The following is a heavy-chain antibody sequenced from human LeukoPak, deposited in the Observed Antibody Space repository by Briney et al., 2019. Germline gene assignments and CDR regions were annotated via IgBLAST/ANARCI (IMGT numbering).Heavy chain of an antibody. J-gene: IGHJ4*02. CDR1: GYTFTSYG. CDR3: ARDLKFLEVGAIQYFDY. Sequence: GASVKVSCKASGYTFTSYGISWVRQAPGQGLEWMGWISAYNGNTNYAQKLQGRVTMTTDTSTSTAYMELRSLRSDDTAVYYCARDLKFLEVGAIQYFDYWGQGTLVTVSS. V-gene: IGHV1-18*01. CDR2: ISAYNGNT. D-gene: IGHD1-26*01.